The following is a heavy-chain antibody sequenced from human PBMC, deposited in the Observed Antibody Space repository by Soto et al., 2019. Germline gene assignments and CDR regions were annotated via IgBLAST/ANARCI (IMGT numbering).Heavy chain of an antibody. V-gene: IGHV3-33*01. J-gene: IGHJ4*02. CDR1: GFSFSTYG. CDR3: ARAVGPFDY. CDR2: IWHDGSNK. D-gene: IGHD1-26*01. Sequence: QVQLVESGGGVVQPGRSLRLSCAASGFSFSTYGMHWVRQAPGKGLEWVAVIWHDGSNKYYADSVKGRFTISRDNSKDTLYLQINGLRAEDTAVYYCARAVGPFDYWGQGTLVTVSS.